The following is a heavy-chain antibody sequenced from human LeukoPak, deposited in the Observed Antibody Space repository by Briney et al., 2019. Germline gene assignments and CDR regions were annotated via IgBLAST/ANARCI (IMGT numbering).Heavy chain of an antibody. V-gene: IGHV1-18*01. CDR3: AREPTGLLPYA. J-gene: IGHJ4*02. Sequence: GASVKVSYTASDYTFTSYGISWGRQAPGQGLEWMGWISAYNGNTNYAQKLQGRVTMTTDTSTSTAYMELRSLRSDDTAVYYCAREPTGLLPYAWGQGTLVTVSS. D-gene: IGHD2-21*02. CDR1: DYTFTSYG. CDR2: ISAYNGNT.